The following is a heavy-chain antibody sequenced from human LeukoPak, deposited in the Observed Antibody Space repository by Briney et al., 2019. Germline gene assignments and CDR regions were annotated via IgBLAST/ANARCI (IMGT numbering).Heavy chain of an antibody. V-gene: IGHV3-30*02. CDR1: GFTFSSYG. Sequence: GGSLRLSCAASGFTFSSYGMHWVRQAPGKGLEWVAFIRYDGSNKYYADSVKGRFTISRDNSKNTLYLQMNSLRAEDTAVYYCAKDTHYFDWLFDYWGQGTLVTVSS. CDR3: AKDTHYFDWLFDY. CDR2: IRYDGSNK. D-gene: IGHD3-9*01. J-gene: IGHJ4*02.